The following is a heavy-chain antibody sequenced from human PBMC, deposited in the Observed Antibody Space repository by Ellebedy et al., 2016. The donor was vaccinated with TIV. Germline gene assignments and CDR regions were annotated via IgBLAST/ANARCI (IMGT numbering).Heavy chain of an antibody. D-gene: IGHD2-2*01. J-gene: IGHJ4*02. CDR3: ARDSFTGFRSSYSFDF. Sequence: ASVKVSCKASGYTFTGYYMHWVRQAPGQGLEWMGWINPNSGGTNYAQKFQGRVTMTRDTSISTAYMELSRLRSDDTAVYYCARDSFTGFRSSYSFDFWGQGTLVTVSS. CDR2: INPNSGGT. V-gene: IGHV1-2*02. CDR1: GYTFTGYY.